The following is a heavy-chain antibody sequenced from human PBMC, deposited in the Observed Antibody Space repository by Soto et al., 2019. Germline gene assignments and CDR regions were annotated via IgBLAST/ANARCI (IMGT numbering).Heavy chain of an antibody. CDR2: ISAYNGNT. Sequence: VKVSCKASGYTFTSYGISWVRQAPGQGLEWMGWISAYNGNTNYAQKLQGRVTMTTDTSTSTAYMELRSLRSDDTAVYYCARVIAAAGNNWFDPWGQGTLVTVSS. J-gene: IGHJ5*02. V-gene: IGHV1-18*01. D-gene: IGHD6-13*01. CDR3: ARVIAAAGNNWFDP. CDR1: GYTFTSYG.